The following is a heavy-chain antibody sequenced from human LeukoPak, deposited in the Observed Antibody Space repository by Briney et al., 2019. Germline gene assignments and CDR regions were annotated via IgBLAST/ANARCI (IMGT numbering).Heavy chain of an antibody. J-gene: IGHJ3*02. V-gene: IGHV1-24*01. Sequence: GASVKVSCKVSGYTLTELSMHWVRQAPGKGLEWMGGFDPEDGETIYAQEFQGRVTMTEDTSTDTAYMELSSLRSEDTAVYYCATAPYYYENAFDIWGQGTMVTVSS. CDR3: ATAPYYYENAFDI. CDR2: FDPEDGET. CDR1: GYTLTELS. D-gene: IGHD3-22*01.